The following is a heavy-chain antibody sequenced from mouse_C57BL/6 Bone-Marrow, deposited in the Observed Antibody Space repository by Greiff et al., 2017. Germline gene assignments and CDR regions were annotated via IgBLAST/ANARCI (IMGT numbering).Heavy chain of an antibody. CDR3: ARSITTGASYYAMDY. D-gene: IGHD1-1*01. V-gene: IGHV1-55*01. Sequence: QVQLQQPGAELVKPGASVKMSCKASGYTFTSYWITWVKQRPGQGLEWIGDTYPGSGSTNYNEKFKSKATLTVDTSSSTAYMQLSSLTSEDSAVYYCARSITTGASYYAMDYWGQGTSVTVSS. J-gene: IGHJ4*01. CDR2: TYPGSGST. CDR1: GYTFTSYW.